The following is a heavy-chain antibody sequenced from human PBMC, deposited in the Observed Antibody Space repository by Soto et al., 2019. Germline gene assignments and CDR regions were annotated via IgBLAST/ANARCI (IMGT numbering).Heavy chain of an antibody. V-gene: IGHV4-34*01. CDR3: ARGVWEGSRTPHTNWFDP. CDR2: INHSGST. CDR1: GGSFSGYY. Sequence: QVQLQQWGAGLLKPSETLSLTCAVYGGSFSGYYWSWIRQPPGKGLEWIGEINHSGSTNNNPSLNSRLNISVDTSKNQFSMKLSIVTAADTAVDYCARGVWEGSRTPHTNWFDPWGQGTLVTVSS. D-gene: IGHD1-26*01. J-gene: IGHJ5*02.